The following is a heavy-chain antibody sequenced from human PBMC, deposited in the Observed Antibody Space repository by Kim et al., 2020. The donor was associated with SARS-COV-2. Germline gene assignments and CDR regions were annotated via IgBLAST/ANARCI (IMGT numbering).Heavy chain of an antibody. J-gene: IGHJ2*01. D-gene: IGHD4-17*01. CDR2: IYSHGLT. CDR3: ARDPHEFGDYSWHFDL. Sequence: SETLSLTCTVSGGSLGTFYWSWIRQSPGMGLEWIGRIYSHGLTDYNPSLKSRVSISRDTSKNQFSLNLNSVTAADTAVYYCARDPHEFGDYSWHFDLWGRGTLVTVSP. CDR1: GGSLGTFY. V-gene: IGHV4-59*01.